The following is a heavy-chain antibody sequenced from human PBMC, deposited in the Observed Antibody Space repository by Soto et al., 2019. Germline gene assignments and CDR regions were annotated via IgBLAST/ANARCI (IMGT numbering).Heavy chain of an antibody. J-gene: IGHJ4*02. D-gene: IGHD3-3*01. Sequence: EVQLVESGGGLVKPGGSLRLSCAASGFTFSSYSMNWVRQAPGKGLEWVSSISSSSSYIYYADSVKGRFTISRDNAKNSLYRQMNSLRAEDTAVYYCARGLVLRFLEWLSPVGYWGQGTLVTVSS. CDR2: ISSSSSYI. CDR3: ARGLVLRFLEWLSPVGY. CDR1: GFTFSSYS. V-gene: IGHV3-21*01.